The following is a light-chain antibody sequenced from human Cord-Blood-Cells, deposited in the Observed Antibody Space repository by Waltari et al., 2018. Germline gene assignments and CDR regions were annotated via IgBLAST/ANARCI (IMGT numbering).Light chain of an antibody. Sequence: DIQMTQSPSSLSASVGDRVTITCRASQRISSYLNWYPQKPGNAPKLLIYAASSFHSGGPPRFSGSGSGTDFTVSISSLQPEVFATVYGQQSYSTPYTCGQRTKQWIK. CDR1: QRISSY. V-gene: IGKV1-39*01. CDR3: QQSYSTPYT. CDR2: AAS. J-gene: IGKJ2*01.